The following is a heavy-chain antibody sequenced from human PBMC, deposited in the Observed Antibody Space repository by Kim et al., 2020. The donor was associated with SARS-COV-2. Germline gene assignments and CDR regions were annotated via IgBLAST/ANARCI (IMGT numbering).Heavy chain of an antibody. D-gene: IGHD5-12*01. CDR2: INTNTGHP. V-gene: IGHV7-4-1*01. CDR1: GYTFSNYA. CDR3: ARVPLARPWIPADAFDI. J-gene: IGHJ3*02. Sequence: ASVKVSCKASGYTFSNYAMNWVRQAPGQGLEWMGWINTNTGHPTYAQGFTGRFVFSLDTSVRTAYLQIRSLKAADTAVYYCARVPLARPWIPADAFDIWGQGTMVTVSS.